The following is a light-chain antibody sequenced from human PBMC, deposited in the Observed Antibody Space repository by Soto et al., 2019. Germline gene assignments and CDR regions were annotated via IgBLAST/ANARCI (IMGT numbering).Light chain of an antibody. CDR2: KNN. V-gene: IGLV1-44*01. CDR1: SSNIGSNS. Sequence: SVLTQPPSASGTPGQRVTISCSGSSSNIGSNSVNWYQQLPGTAPKLLIYKNNQRPSGVPDRFSGSKSGTSASLAISGLQSEDEADYYCAAWDDSLNGRVFGGGTKLTVL. J-gene: IGLJ3*02. CDR3: AAWDDSLNGRV.